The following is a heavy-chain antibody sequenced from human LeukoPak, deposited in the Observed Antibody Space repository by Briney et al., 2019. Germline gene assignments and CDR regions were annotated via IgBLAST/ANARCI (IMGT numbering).Heavy chain of an antibody. D-gene: IGHD3-16*01. CDR2: IKQDGTEK. Sequence: GGSLRLSCAASGFTFSTYWMSWVRQAPGKGLEWEANIKQDGTEKYYVDSVKGRFTISRDNAKKSLYLQMNSLRAEDTAVYYCARDRLGAEYDYWGQGTLVSVSS. CDR1: GFTFSTYW. J-gene: IGHJ4*02. CDR3: ARDRLGAEYDY. V-gene: IGHV3-7*01.